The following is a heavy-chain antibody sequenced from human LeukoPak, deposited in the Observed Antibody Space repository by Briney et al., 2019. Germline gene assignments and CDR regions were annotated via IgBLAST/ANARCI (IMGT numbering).Heavy chain of an antibody. V-gene: IGHV1-18*01. J-gene: IGHJ4*02. CDR1: GYTFTSYG. D-gene: IGHD3-22*01. CDR2: IRAYNGNT. Sequence: ASVKVSCKASGYTFTSYGISWVRQAPGQGLEWMGWIRAYNGNTNYAQKLQGRVTMTTDTSTSTAYMEQRSLRSDDTAVYYCARDLHYYDSSGYYIFDYWGQGTLVTVSS. CDR3: ARDLHYYDSSGYYIFDY.